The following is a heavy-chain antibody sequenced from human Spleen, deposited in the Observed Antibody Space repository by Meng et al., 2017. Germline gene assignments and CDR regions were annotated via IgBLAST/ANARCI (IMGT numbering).Heavy chain of an antibody. Sequence: GQQQEWGAALLTPSETLALTSAVYGGSFSCYYWIWIRQPPGKGLEWIGEINHSGSTNYHPSLKSRVTISVDTSKNQFSLKLSSVTAADTAVYYCARVEGTIAAAGGSWFDPWGQGTLVTVSS. CDR2: INHSGST. V-gene: IGHV4-34*01. CDR3: ARVEGTIAAAGGSWFDP. CDR1: GGSFSCYY. D-gene: IGHD6-13*01. J-gene: IGHJ5*02.